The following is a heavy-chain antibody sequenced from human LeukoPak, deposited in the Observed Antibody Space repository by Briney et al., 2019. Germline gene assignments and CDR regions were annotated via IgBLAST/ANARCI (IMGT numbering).Heavy chain of an antibody. Sequence: PGGSLRLSCAASGFTFSSYWMSWVRQAPGKGLEWVANIKQDGSEEYYVDSVKGRFTISRDNAKNSLYLQMNSLRAEDTAVYYCARAEDSGYDPYYFDYWGQGTLVTVSS. CDR2: IKQDGSEE. J-gene: IGHJ4*02. V-gene: IGHV3-7*01. D-gene: IGHD5-12*01. CDR3: ARAEDSGYDPYYFDY. CDR1: GFTFSSYW.